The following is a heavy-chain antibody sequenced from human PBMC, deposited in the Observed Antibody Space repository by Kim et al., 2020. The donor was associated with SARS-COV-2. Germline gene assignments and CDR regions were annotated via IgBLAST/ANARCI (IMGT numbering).Heavy chain of an antibody. Sequence: GGSLRLSCAASGFTFSSYWMSWVRQAPGKGLEWVANIKQDGSEKYYVDSVKGRFTISRDNAKNSLYLQMNSLRAEDTAVYYCAVTYYDFWSGYPSPGGMDVGGQGTTVTVPS. D-gene: IGHD3-3*01. CDR1: GFTFSSYW. V-gene: IGHV3-7*01. J-gene: IGHJ6*02. CDR3: AVTYYDFWSGYPSPGGMDV. CDR2: IKQDGSEK.